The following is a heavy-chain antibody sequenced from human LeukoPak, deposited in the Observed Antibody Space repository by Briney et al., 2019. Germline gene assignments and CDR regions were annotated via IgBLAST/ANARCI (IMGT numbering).Heavy chain of an antibody. CDR3: ARELGYCSSTSCSNWFDP. Sequence: ASVKVSCKASGYTFTSYDINWVRQATGQGLELMGWMNPNSGNTGYAQKFQGRVTMTRNTSISTAYMELSSLRSEDTAVYYCARELGYCSSTSCSNWFDPWGQGTLVTVSS. CDR1: GYTFTSYD. CDR2: MNPNSGNT. D-gene: IGHD2-2*01. V-gene: IGHV1-8*01. J-gene: IGHJ5*02.